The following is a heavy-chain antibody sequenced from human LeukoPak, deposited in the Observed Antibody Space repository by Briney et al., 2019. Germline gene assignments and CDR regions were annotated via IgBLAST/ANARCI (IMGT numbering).Heavy chain of an antibody. V-gene: IGHV4-4*07. Sequence: ASETLSLTCTVSGGSISSYYWSWIRQPAGKGLEWIGRIYTSGSTNYNPSLKSRVTMSVDTSKNQFSLKLSSVTAADTAVYYCARTTEAHSWRTRYYDYYMDVWGKGTTVTVSS. D-gene: IGHD6-13*01. CDR2: IYTSGST. J-gene: IGHJ6*03. CDR3: ARTTEAHSWRTRYYDYYMDV. CDR1: GGSISSYY.